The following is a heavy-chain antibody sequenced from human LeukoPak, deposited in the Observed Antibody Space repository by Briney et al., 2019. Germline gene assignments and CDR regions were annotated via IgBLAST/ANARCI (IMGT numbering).Heavy chain of an antibody. CDR2: INPNSGGT. CDR1: GFTFTGYY. J-gene: IGHJ5*02. Sequence: VQVSCHASGFTFTGYYMHWVRQAPGQGLEWMGWINPNSGGTNYAQKFQGRVTMTRDTSISTAYIELSRLRSDDTAVYYCARARPLIAVAGPWGQGTLVTVSS. D-gene: IGHD6-19*01. CDR3: ARARPLIAVAGP. V-gene: IGHV1-2*02.